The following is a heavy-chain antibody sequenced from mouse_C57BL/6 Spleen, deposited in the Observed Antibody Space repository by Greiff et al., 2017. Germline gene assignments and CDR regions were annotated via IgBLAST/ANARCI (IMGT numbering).Heavy chain of an antibody. CDR3: ARESLHYAMDY. Sequence: QVQLQQPGTELVKPGASVKLSCKASGYTFTSYWMHWVKQRPGQGLEWIGNINPSNGGTNYNEKFKSKATLTVDKSSSTAYMQLSRRTSEDSAVYYCARESLHYAMDYWGQGTSVTVSS. V-gene: IGHV1-53*01. CDR2: INPSNGGT. CDR1: GYTFTSYW. J-gene: IGHJ4*01.